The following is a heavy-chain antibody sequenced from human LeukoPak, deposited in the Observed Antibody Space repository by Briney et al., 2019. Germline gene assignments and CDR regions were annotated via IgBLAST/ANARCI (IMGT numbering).Heavy chain of an antibody. CDR3: ARSSVGWELPFDY. CDR2: IIPIFGTA. Sequence: ASVKVSCKASGGTFSSYAISWVRQAPGQGLEWMGGIIPIFGTANYAQKFQGRVTITTDESTSTAYMELSSLRSEDTAVYYCARSSVGWELPFDYWGQGTLVTVSS. D-gene: IGHD1-26*01. V-gene: IGHV1-69*05. CDR1: GGTFSSYA. J-gene: IGHJ4*02.